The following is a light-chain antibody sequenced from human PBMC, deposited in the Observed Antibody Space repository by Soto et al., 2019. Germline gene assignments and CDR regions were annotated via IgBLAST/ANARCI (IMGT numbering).Light chain of an antibody. V-gene: IGLV1-47*02. CDR3: AAWDAARSACV. CDR1: DSNIGSNS. J-gene: IGLJ1*01. CDR2: YNN. Sequence: QSVLTQPPSASGTAGQVVTISCSGGDSNIGSNSVYWYQHLPRMAPKLLIYYNNQRPSGVPDRFSGSRSGTSASLAIVGLRSEDEAVYYWAAWDAARSACVFGNGTKLTVL.